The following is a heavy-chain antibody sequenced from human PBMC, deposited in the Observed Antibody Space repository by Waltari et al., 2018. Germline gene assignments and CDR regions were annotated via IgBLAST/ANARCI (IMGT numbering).Heavy chain of an antibody. Sequence: QVQLQQWGAGLLKPSETLSLTCAVYGGSFSGYYWSWIRQPPGKGLEWIGEIYHSGSTNYNPSLKNRVTISVATSKNLFSLNLSSVTAADTAVYYCARRGRVAGFDYWGQGTLVTVSS. CDR3: ARRGRVAGFDY. D-gene: IGHD6-19*01. V-gene: IGHV4-34*01. J-gene: IGHJ4*02. CDR2: IYHSGST. CDR1: GGSFSGYY.